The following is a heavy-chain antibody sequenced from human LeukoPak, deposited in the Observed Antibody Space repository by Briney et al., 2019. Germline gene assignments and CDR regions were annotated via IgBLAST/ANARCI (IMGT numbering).Heavy chain of an antibody. CDR2: ISSSSSYI. J-gene: IGHJ4*02. Sequence: PGGSLRLSCAASGFTFSSYSMNWVRQAPGKGLEWVSSISSSSSYIYYADSVKGRFTISRDNAKNSLYLQMNSLRAEDTAVYYCARGPFNSWVVVAAYFDYWGQGTLVTVSS. V-gene: IGHV3-21*01. CDR3: ARGPFNSWVVVAAYFDY. CDR1: GFTFSSYS. D-gene: IGHD2-15*01.